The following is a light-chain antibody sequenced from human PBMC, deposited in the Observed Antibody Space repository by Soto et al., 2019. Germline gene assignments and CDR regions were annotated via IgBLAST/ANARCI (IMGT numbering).Light chain of an antibody. J-gene: IGKJ1*01. Sequence: DIQMTQAPSTLSASVGDRATITCRASQSISTWLAWYQQKPGNPPKLLIHDASRAKSGVASSCSGTGSRTEFTPTIGILHPDFVATYCRQRYNWYRTFGQGTKVDIK. CDR2: DAS. CDR3: QRYNWYRT. V-gene: IGKV1-5*01. CDR1: QSISTW.